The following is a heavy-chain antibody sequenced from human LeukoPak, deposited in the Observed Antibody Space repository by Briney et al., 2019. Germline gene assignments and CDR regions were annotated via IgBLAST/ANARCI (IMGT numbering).Heavy chain of an antibody. V-gene: IGHV4-4*07. CDR1: GGSITIYY. CDR3: ARDVYYYDSSHSRAFDI. CDR2: IYTSGST. Sequence: SETLSLTCTVSGGSITIYYWSWIRQPAGKGLEWIGRIYTSGSTNYNPSLKSRVTISVDTSKNHFSLKLSSVTAADTAVYYCARDVYYYDSSHSRAFDIWGQGTMVTVSS. D-gene: IGHD3-22*01. J-gene: IGHJ3*02.